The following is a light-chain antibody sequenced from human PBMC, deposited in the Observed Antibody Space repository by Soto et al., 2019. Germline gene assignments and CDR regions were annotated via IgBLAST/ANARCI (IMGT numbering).Light chain of an antibody. J-gene: IGKJ1*01. V-gene: IGKV3-11*01. Sequence: EIVLTQSPATLSFSPGEKATLSGGASQSVNSYLAWYQQKPGQAPRLLIYDASNRATGIPARFSGSGSGTDFTLTISNLEPEDFAVYYCQQRSSWPPWTFGPGTKVDIK. CDR1: QSVNSY. CDR2: DAS. CDR3: QQRSSWPPWT.